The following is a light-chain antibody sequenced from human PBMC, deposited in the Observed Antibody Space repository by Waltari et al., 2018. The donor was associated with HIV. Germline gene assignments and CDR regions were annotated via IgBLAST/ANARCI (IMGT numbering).Light chain of an antibody. CDR3: GTWDSSLSAGV. CDR2: DND. CDR1: SSNIGNNY. V-gene: IGLV1-51*01. J-gene: IGLJ3*02. Sequence: QSVLTQPPSVSAAPGQKVXXSCSGSSSNIGNNYVXXNQQXPGTAPKLPIYDNDNRPSGIPDRFSCSKSSTSATLGITGLQTGDEADYYCGTWDSSLSAGVFGGGTKLTVL.